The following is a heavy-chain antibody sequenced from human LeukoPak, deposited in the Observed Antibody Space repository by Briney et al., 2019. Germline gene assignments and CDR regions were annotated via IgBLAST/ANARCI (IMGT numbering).Heavy chain of an antibody. Sequence: GGSLRLSCTASGFTFGDYSMNWVRQAPGKGLEWVGFIRSKAYGGTTEYAASVRGRFTISRDDSKSIAYLQMNSLKTEDTAVYYCTRGRRATHDYWGQGTLVTVSS. CDR2: IRSKAYGGTT. J-gene: IGHJ4*02. D-gene: IGHD1-26*01. CDR3: TRGRRATHDY. CDR1: GFTFGDYS. V-gene: IGHV3-49*04.